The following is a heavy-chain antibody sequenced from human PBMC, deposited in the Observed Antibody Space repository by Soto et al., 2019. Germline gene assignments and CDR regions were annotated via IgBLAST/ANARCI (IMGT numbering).Heavy chain of an antibody. CDR2: IIPIFGTA. J-gene: IGHJ6*02. CDR1: GGTFSSYA. CDR3: ARDQLAAAGNLRDYYYGMDV. V-gene: IGHV1-69*13. Sequence: ASVKVSCKASGGTFSSYAISWVRQAPGQGLEWMGGIIPIFGTANYAQKFQGRVTITADESTSTAYMELSSLRSEDTAVYYCARDQLAAAGNLRDYYYGMDVWGQGTTVTVSS. D-gene: IGHD6-13*01.